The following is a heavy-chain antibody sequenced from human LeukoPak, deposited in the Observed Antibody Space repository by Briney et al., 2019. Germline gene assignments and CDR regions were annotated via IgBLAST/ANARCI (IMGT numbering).Heavy chain of an antibody. D-gene: IGHD3-3*01. CDR2: IYYSGST. CDR1: GGSISSGGYY. J-gene: IGHJ6*03. Sequence: SETLSLTCTVSGGSISSGGYYWSWIRQHPGKGLEWIGYIYYSGSTNYNPSLKSRVTISVDTSKDQFSLKLSSVTAADTAVYYCARVKREWLTVREYYMDVWGKGTTVTVSS. CDR3: ARVKREWLTVREYYMDV. V-gene: IGHV4-61*08.